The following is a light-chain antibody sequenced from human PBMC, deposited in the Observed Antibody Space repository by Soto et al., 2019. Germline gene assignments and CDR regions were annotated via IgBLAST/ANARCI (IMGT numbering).Light chain of an antibody. CDR2: AAS. J-gene: IGKJ2*02. CDR1: QSIVTY. V-gene: IGKV1-39*01. Sequence: DIQMTQSPSSLSASVGDRVTITCRASQSIVTYLNWYQQKPGKAPKLLIFAASSLPSEVPSRFSGSGSGTDFTLTISSLQAEDVALYYCQQYYSTPCTFGQGTKLEIK. CDR3: QQYYSTPCT.